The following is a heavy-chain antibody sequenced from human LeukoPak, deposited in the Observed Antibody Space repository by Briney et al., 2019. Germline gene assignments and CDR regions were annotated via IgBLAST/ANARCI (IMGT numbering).Heavy chain of an antibody. J-gene: IGHJ6*03. Sequence: GASVTVSCKASGYTFTGYYMHWVRQAPGQGLEWMGWINPNSGGTNYAQKFQGRVTMTRDTSISTADMEMSRLRSDDTAVYYCARSPGYYYYMDVWGKGTTVTVSS. CDR3: ARSPGYYYYMDV. CDR1: GYTFTGYY. CDR2: INPNSGGT. V-gene: IGHV1-2*02.